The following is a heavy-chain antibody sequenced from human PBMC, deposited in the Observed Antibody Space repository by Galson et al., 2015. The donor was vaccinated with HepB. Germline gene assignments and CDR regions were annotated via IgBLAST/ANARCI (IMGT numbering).Heavy chain of an antibody. CDR3: TRLGDFSGYSSK. Sequence: SLRLSCAASGFTFSGSAIHWVRQASGKGPEWVGLIRSKANNYATSYVPSLKGRFTISRDESKSMAYLHMRSLKTEDTAVYYCTRLGDFSGYSSKWGQGTLVTGSS. D-gene: IGHD6-13*01. CDR1: GFTFSGSA. V-gene: IGHV3-73*01. CDR2: IRSKANNYAT. J-gene: IGHJ1*01.